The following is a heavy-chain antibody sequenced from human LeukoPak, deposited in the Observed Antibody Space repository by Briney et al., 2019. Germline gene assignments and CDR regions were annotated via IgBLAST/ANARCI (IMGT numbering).Heavy chain of an antibody. J-gene: IGHJ3*02. D-gene: IGHD3-16*01. CDR3: ARGRGRQATDAFDT. CDR2: IYPGDSDI. V-gene: IGHV5-51*01. Sequence: GESLKISCKGSGYNFTNYWIGWVRQMPGKGLEWMGIIYPGDSDIRYSPSFQGQVTISADKSISTAYLQCSSLKASDTAMYYCARGRGRQATDAFDTWGQGTMVTVSS. CDR1: GYNFTNYW.